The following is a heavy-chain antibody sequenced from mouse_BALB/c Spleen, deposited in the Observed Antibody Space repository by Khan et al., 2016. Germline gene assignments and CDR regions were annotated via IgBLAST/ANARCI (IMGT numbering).Heavy chain of an antibody. D-gene: IGHD2-12*01. CDR1: GYSLTRYG. CDR3: AKSSYLAKY. Sequence: QVQLKESGPGLVAPSQSLSITCTVYGYSLTRYGVHWVRQPPGKGLEWLGLIWDGGSTNYNWALMYRLSISLEQSKTLDFLQMNSLQTDDTALYYGAKSSYLAKYWGQGTTLTVSS. CDR2: IWDGGST. V-gene: IGHV2-9*02. J-gene: IGHJ2*01.